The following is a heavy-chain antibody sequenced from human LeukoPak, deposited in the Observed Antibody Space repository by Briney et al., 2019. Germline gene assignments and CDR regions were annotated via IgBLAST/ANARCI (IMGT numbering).Heavy chain of an antibody. J-gene: IGHJ5*02. V-gene: IGHV4-59*01. Sequence: SETLSLTCTVYWSWIRQPPGKGLEWIGYIYYSGSTNYNPSLKSRVTISVDTSKNQVSLKLSSVTAADTAVYYCARSDSITIFGVVYNWFDPWGQGTLVTVSS. CDR3: ARSDSITIFGVVYNWFDP. CDR2: IYYSGST. D-gene: IGHD3-3*01.